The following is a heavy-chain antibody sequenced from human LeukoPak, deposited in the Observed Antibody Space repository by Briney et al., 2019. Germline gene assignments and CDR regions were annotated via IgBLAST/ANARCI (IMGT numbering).Heavy chain of an antibody. CDR3: ASGLRYFDLYY. Sequence: SETLSLTCAVYGGSFSDHYWSWLRQPPGKGLEWIGEINHSGSTDYNPSLKSRVTISIDKSKNQFSLKLSSVTAADTAVYYCASGLRYFDLYYWGQGTLVTVSS. J-gene: IGHJ4*02. CDR2: INHSGST. D-gene: IGHD3-9*01. CDR1: GGSFSDHY. V-gene: IGHV4-34*01.